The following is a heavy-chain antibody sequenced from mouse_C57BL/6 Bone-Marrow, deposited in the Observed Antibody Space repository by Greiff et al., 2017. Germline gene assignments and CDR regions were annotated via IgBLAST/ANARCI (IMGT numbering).Heavy chain of an antibody. CDR1: GFTFSSYA. CDR2: ISDGGSYT. J-gene: IGHJ2*01. D-gene: IGHD3-1*01. Sequence: EVKLMESGGGLVKPGGSLKLSCAASGFTFSSYAMSWVRQTPEKRLEWVATISDGGSYTYYPDNVKGRFTISRDNAKNNLYLQMSHLKSEDTAMDYCAREGLVYYFDYWGQGTTLTVSS. CDR3: AREGLVYYFDY. V-gene: IGHV5-4*01.